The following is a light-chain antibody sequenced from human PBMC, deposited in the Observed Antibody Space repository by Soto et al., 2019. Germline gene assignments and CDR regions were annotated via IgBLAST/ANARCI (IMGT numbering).Light chain of an antibody. V-gene: IGKV3-11*01. Sequence: EIVLTQSPVTLSLSPGERATLSCRASQSVTSFLAWYQQKPGQAPRLLIYDVSNRATGIPARFSGSGSGTDFTLTIRHPEAEGFGSYYCQQRSNWPLTFGGGTKVEIK. CDR1: QSVTSF. CDR2: DVS. J-gene: IGKJ4*01. CDR3: QQRSNWPLT.